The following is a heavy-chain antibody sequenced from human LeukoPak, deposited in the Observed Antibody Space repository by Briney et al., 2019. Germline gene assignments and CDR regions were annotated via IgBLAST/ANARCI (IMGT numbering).Heavy chain of an antibody. J-gene: IGHJ3*02. CDR1: GGSISSSSYY. Sequence: SETLSLTCTVSGGSISSSSYYWGWIRQPPGKGLEWIGSIYYSGSTYYNPSLKSRVTISVDTSKNQFSLKLSSVTAADTAVYYCARDLRGSGWPHGGAFDIWGQGTMVTVSS. CDR3: ARDLRGSGWPHGGAFDI. V-gene: IGHV4-39*07. CDR2: IYYSGST. D-gene: IGHD6-19*01.